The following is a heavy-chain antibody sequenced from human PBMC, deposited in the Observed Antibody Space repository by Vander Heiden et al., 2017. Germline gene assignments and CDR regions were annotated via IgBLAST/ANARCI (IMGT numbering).Heavy chain of an antibody. Sequence: VQLLESVVGLLQPGGSLRLSCAASGFTFITYAMSGVRQSPGKGLQWVSGISNGGGNTYYAGSVRGRFTIARDKSKNTLYLQMNSLSAEDTAHYYCAKDYSSSGYSFDYWGQGILVTVSS. CDR3: AKDYSSSGYSFDY. CDR1: GFTFITYA. V-gene: IGHV3-23*01. D-gene: IGHD6-6*01. CDR2: ISNGGGNT. J-gene: IGHJ4*02.